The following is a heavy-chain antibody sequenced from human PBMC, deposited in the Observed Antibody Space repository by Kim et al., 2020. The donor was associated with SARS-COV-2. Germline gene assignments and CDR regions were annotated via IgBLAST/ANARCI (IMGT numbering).Heavy chain of an antibody. V-gene: IGHV4-39*01. CDR1: GYSISSSTYY. CDR2: IYYSGST. Sequence: SETLSLTCTVSGYSISSSTYYWAWIRQPPGKGLEWIGSIYYSGSTYYNPSLKSRVTISVDTSKNQFSLKLSSVTAADTAVYYCARLGFRGGSGYGSGLDVWGQGTTVAVSS. CDR3: ARLGFRGGSGYGSGLDV. J-gene: IGHJ6*02. D-gene: IGHD5-12*01.